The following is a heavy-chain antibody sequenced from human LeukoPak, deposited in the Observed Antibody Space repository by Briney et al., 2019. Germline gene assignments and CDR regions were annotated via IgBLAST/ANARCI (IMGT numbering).Heavy chain of an antibody. V-gene: IGHV3-11*04. Sequence: PGGSLRLSCAASGFNFNDHYMSWIRQAPGKGREWVAYISSSSSSSYYADSVKGRFIISRDNAKTSLSLCLQMNGLRADDTAVYCVRSITGGYMSFDLWGQGTTVTVSS. CDR2: ISSSSSSS. CDR1: GFNFNDHY. J-gene: IGHJ3*01. D-gene: IGHD2-8*02. CDR3: RSITGGYMSFDL.